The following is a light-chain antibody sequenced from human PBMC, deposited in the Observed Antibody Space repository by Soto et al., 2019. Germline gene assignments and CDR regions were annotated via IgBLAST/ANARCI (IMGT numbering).Light chain of an antibody. CDR3: QQYNNWPPWT. Sequence: EVLMTQSPATLSVSPGERVILSCRASQRISNDLAWYQQKAGQAPRLLIYDASTRATGIPARFSGSGSGTEFTLTISSLQPEDFAVYFCQQYNNWPPWTFGQGTKVDIK. CDR2: DAS. J-gene: IGKJ1*01. V-gene: IGKV3-15*01. CDR1: QRISND.